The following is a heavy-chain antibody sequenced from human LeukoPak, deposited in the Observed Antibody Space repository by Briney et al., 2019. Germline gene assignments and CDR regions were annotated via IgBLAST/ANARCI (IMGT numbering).Heavy chain of an antibody. CDR2: ISSNGGST. Sequence: GGSLRLSCAASGFTFSSYAIHWVRQAPGKGLEYVSAISSNGGSTYYANSVKGRFTISRDNSKNTLYLQMNSLRAEDTAVYYCAKGPPRMVVSWFDPWGQGTLVTVSS. CDR3: AKGPPRMVVSWFDP. J-gene: IGHJ5*02. D-gene: IGHD2-15*01. CDR1: GFTFSSYA. V-gene: IGHV3-64*01.